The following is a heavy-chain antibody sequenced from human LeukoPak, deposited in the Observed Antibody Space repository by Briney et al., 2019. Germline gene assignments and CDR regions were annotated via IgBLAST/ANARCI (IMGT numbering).Heavy chain of an antibody. J-gene: IGHJ6*03. Sequence: SETLSLTCAVYGGSFSGYYWSWIRQPAGKGLEWIGRIYTSGSTNYNPSLKSRVTMSVDTSKNQFSLKLSSVTAADTAVYYCARDFFAGTIYYYYYYMNVCGKGTTVTVSS. D-gene: IGHD1-7*01. V-gene: IGHV4-4*07. CDR1: GGSFSGYY. CDR2: IYTSGST. CDR3: ARDFFAGTIYYYYYYMNV.